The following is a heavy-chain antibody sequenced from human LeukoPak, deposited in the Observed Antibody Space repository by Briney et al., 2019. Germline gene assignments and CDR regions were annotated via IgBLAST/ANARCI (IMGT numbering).Heavy chain of an antibody. D-gene: IGHD5-18*01. V-gene: IGHV1-69*01. CDR2: IIPIFGTA. Sequence: SVKVSCKASGGTFTSYAISWVRQAPGQGLEWMGGIIPIFGTANYAQKFQGRVTITADESTSTAYMELSSLRSEDTAVYYCASYNGYSYGYAYYYYGMDVWGQGTTVTVSS. CDR1: GGTFTSYA. CDR3: ASYNGYSYGYAYYYYGMDV. J-gene: IGHJ6*02.